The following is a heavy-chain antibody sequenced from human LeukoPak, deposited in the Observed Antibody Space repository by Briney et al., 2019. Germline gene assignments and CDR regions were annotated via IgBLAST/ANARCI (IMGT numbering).Heavy chain of an antibody. Sequence: SETLSLTCTVSDGSISGYYWSWVRQAPGKGLEWIGYISYSGSTNYKPSLKSRGTISVDTSSNQFSLKLSSVTAADTAIYYCARLTNWQYTQSYYGLDFWGQGTSVT. CDR3: ARLTNWQYTQSYYGLDF. D-gene: IGHD1-1*01. J-gene: IGHJ6*02. CDR2: ISYSGST. CDR1: DGSISGYY. V-gene: IGHV4-59*01.